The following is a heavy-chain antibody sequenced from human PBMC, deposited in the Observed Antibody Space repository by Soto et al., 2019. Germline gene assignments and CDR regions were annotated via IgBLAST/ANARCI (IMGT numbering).Heavy chain of an antibody. CDR2: IWYDGSNK. Sequence: GGSLRLSCAASGFTFSSYSMNWVRQAPGKGLEWVAVIWYDGSNKYYTDSVKGRFTISRDNSKNTLYLQMNSLRAEDTAVYYCASFPNDYPPSWGQGTLVTVSS. CDR1: GFTFSSYS. J-gene: IGHJ4*02. D-gene: IGHD3-16*01. V-gene: IGHV3-33*08. CDR3: ASFPNDYPPS.